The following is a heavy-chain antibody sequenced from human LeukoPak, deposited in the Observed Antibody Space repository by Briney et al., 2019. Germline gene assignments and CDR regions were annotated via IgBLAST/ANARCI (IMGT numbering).Heavy chain of an antibody. V-gene: IGHV3-21*01. J-gene: IGHJ4*02. CDR1: GFTLGSYS. CDR2: ISSSSSYI. CDR3: ARDFQYCSSISCYDLRDFDY. D-gene: IGHD2-2*01. Sequence: GGSLRLSCAASGFTLGSYSMNWVRQAPGKGLEWVSSISSSSSYIYYADSVKGRFTISRDNAKNSLYLQMNSLRAEDTAVYYCARDFQYCSSISCYDLRDFDYWGQGTLVTVSS.